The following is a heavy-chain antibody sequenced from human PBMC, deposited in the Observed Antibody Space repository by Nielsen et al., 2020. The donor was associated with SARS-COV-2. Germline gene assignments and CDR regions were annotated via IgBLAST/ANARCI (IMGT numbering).Heavy chain of an antibody. CDR2: ISGSGGST. V-gene: IGHV3-23*01. CDR3: AKEDYYDSSGYYKKGAFDI. D-gene: IGHD3-22*01. Sequence: WIRQPPGKGLEWVSAISGSGGSTYYADSVKGRFTISRDNSKNTLYLQMNSLRAEDTAVYYCAKEDYYDSSGYYKKGAFDIWGQGTMVTVSS. J-gene: IGHJ3*02.